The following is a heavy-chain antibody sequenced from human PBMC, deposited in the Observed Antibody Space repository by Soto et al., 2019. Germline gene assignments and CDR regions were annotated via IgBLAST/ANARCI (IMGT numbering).Heavy chain of an antibody. Sequence: SVKVSCKASGGTFSSYTISWVRQAPGQGLEWMGRIIPILGIANYAQKFQGRVTITADKSTSTAYMELSSLRSEDTAVYYCASVGVYRGLPHCLDYWGQGTLVTVSS. J-gene: IGHJ4*02. CDR1: GGTFSSYT. CDR2: IIPILGIA. D-gene: IGHD5-12*01. CDR3: ASVGVYRGLPHCLDY. V-gene: IGHV1-69*02.